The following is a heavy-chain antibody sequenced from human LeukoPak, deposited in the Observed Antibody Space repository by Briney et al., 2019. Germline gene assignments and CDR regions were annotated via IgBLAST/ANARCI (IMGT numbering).Heavy chain of an antibody. Sequence: ASVKVSCKASGYTFTGYYMHWVRQAPGQGLEWMGWISPNSGGTNYAQKFQGRVTMTRDASISTAYMELSRLRSDDTAVYYCARDREQITIFGVANWFDPWGQGTLVTVSS. J-gene: IGHJ5*02. CDR3: ARDREQITIFGVANWFDP. V-gene: IGHV1-2*02. D-gene: IGHD3-3*01. CDR1: GYTFTGYY. CDR2: ISPNSGGT.